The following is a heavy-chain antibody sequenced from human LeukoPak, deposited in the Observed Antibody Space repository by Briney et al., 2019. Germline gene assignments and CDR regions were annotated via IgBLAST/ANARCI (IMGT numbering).Heavy chain of an antibody. CDR2: MNPNSGNT. D-gene: IGHD3-10*01. CDR1: GYTFTSYD. CDR3: ARGSSVFGITKYDY. Sequence: ASVKVSCKASGYTFTSYDINWVRQATGQGLEWMGWMNPNSGNTGYAQKFRGRVTMTRNTSISTAYMELSSLRSEDTAVYYCARGSSVFGITKYDYWGQGTLVTVSS. J-gene: IGHJ4*02. V-gene: IGHV1-8*01.